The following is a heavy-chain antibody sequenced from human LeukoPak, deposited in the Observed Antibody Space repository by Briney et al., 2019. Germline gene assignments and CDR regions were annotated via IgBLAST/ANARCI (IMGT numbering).Heavy chain of an antibody. CDR2: INPSGGST. V-gene: IGHV1-46*01. CDR1: GYTFTSYY. J-gene: IGHJ4*02. Sequence: ASVKVSCKASGYTFTSYYMHWVRQAPGQGLEWMGIINPSGGSTSYAQKFQGRVTMTRDMSTSTVYMELSSLRSEDTAVYYCARDQVVVVVAATPSPGDYWGQGTLVTVSS. CDR3: ARDQVVVVVAATPSPGDY. D-gene: IGHD2-15*01.